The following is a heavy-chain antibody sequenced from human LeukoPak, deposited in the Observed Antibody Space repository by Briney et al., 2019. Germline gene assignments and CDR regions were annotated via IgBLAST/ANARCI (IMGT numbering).Heavy chain of an antibody. CDR1: GGSFSGYY. CDR2: INHSGST. J-gene: IGHJ5*02. CDR3: ARDRVYDFWSGYPNWFDP. D-gene: IGHD3-3*01. V-gene: IGHV4-34*01. Sequence: SETLSLTCAVYGGSFSGYYWSWIRQPPGKGLEWIGEINHSGSTNYNPSLKCRVTISVDTSKNQFSLKLSSVTAADTAVYYCARDRVYDFWSGYPNWFDPWGQGTLVTVSS.